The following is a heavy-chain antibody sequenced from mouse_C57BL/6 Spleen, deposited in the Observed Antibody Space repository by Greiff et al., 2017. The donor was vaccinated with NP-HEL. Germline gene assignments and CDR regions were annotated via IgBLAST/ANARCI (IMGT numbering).Heavy chain of an antibody. Sequence: EVMLVESGGGLVQPGGSLSLSCAASGFTFTDYYMSWVRQPPGKALEWLGFIRNKANGYTTEYSASVKGRFTISRDNSQSILYLQMNALRAEDSATYYCARFNDYDGDFDYWGQGTTLTVSS. D-gene: IGHD2-4*01. CDR3: ARFNDYDGDFDY. CDR2: IRNKANGYTT. V-gene: IGHV7-3*01. J-gene: IGHJ2*01. CDR1: GFTFTDYY.